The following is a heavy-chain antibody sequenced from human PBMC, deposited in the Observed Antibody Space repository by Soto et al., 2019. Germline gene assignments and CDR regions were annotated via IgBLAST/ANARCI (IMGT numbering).Heavy chain of an antibody. CDR3: ARGHWTQTLADYYLDS. CDR1: GFTFTGSS. V-gene: IGHV1-3*04. J-gene: IGHJ4*02. CDR2: IDTNNGRT. D-gene: IGHD1-1*01. Sequence: ASVKVSCKASGFTFTGSSIHWVRQAPGQNLQWLGWIDTNNGRTKYSQSFQGRVTISRDTSASTAYMELNSLKSEDTAVYYCARGHWTQTLADYYLDSWAQGTLVTVS.